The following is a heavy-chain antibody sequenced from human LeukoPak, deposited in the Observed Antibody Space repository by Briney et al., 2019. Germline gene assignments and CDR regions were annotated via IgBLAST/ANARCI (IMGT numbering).Heavy chain of an antibody. J-gene: IGHJ4*02. V-gene: IGHV3-23*01. Sequence: PGGSLRLSCAASGFTFSSYVMSWVRQAPGKGLEWVSAISGSGGSTYYADSVKGRFTISRDNSKNTLYLQMNSLRAEDTAVYYCAKRGWYYYDSSGYPNPIDYWGQGTLVTVSS. CDR1: GFTFSSYV. CDR2: ISGSGGST. D-gene: IGHD3-22*01. CDR3: AKRGWYYYDSSGYPNPIDY.